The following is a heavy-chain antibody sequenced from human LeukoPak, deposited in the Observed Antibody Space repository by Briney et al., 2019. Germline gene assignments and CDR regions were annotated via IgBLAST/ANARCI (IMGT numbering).Heavy chain of an antibody. CDR1: GFTFSSYA. Sequence: GGSLRLSCAASGFTFSSYAMSWVRQAPGKGLEWVSAISGSGGSTYYADSVKGRFTIPRDNSKNTLYLQMNSLRAEDTAGYYCAKDPTMIVVVIPDYWGQGTLVTVSS. J-gene: IGHJ4*02. V-gene: IGHV3-23*01. CDR3: AKDPTMIVVVIPDY. CDR2: ISGSGGST. D-gene: IGHD3-22*01.